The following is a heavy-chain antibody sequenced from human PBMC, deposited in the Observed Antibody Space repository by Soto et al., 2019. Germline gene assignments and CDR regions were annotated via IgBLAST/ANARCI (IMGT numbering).Heavy chain of an antibody. Sequence: SQTLSLTCAISGDSVSSNSSAWNWIRQSPSRGLEWLGRTYYRSKWYNDYAVSVKSRITINPDTSKNQFSLQLNSVNPEDTAVNYCARESTLYDSRGYHDFDTWGQENMLTISS. V-gene: IGHV6-1*01. CDR1: GDSVSSNSSA. D-gene: IGHD3-22*01. CDR2: TYYRSKWYN. CDR3: ARESTLYDSRGYHDFDT. J-gene: IGHJ3*02.